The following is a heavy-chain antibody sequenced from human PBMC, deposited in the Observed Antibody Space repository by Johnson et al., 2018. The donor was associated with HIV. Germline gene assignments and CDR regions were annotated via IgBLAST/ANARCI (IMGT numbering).Heavy chain of an antibody. CDR2: ISYDGSNK. J-gene: IGHJ3*02. V-gene: IGHV3-30*19. CDR1: GFTFSSYG. D-gene: IGHD6-6*01. Sequence: QVQLVESGGGVVQPGGSLRLSCAASGFTFSSYGMHWVRQAPGKGLEWVAVISYDGSNKYYADSVKGRFTISRDNSKNTLYLQMNSLRAEDTAVYYCANSYSSSSGNNDYAFDIWGQGTMVTVSS. CDR3: ANSYSSSSGNNDYAFDI.